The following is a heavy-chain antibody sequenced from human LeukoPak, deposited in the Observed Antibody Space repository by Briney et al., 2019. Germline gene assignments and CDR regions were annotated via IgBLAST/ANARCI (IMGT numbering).Heavy chain of an antibody. CDR3: ARRLVAGAYNWFDP. D-gene: IGHD6-19*01. J-gene: IGHJ5*02. CDR1: GGSISSHY. Sequence: SETLSLTCTVSGGSISSHYWSWIRQPPGKGLEWIGCIYDSGSTNYNPSLRSRVTISVDTSKNQFSLKLSSVTATDTAVYYCARRLVAGAYNWFDPWGQGTLATVSS. CDR2: IYDSGST. V-gene: IGHV4-59*08.